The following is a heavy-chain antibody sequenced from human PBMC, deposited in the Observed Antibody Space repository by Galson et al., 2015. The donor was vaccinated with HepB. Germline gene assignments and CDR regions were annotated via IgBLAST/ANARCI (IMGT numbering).Heavy chain of an antibody. V-gene: IGHV2-5*02. CDR3: AHTITGGSIAVAGTPQRAFDY. J-gene: IGHJ4*02. D-gene: IGHD6-19*01. Sequence: PALVKPTQTLTLTCTFSGFSLSTSGVGVGWIRQPPGKALEWLALIYWGDDKRYSPSLKSRLTITKDTSKNQVVLTMTNMDPVDTATYYCAHTITGGSIAVAGTPQRAFDYWGQGTLVTVSS. CDR1: GFSLSTSGVG. CDR2: IYWGDDK.